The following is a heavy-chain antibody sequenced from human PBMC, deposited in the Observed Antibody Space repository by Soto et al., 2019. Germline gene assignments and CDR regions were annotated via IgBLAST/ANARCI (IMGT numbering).Heavy chain of an antibody. V-gene: IGHV1-69*02. Sequence: QVQLVQSGAEVKKPGSSVKVSCKASGGTFSSYTISWVRQAPGQGLEWMGRIIPILGIANYAQKFQGRVTISADKTTNTGFMEPSSRGSEDTAVYYCATTPSYYDSSGYYRTLDYWGQGTLVTVSS. CDR3: ATTPSYYDSSGYYRTLDY. CDR1: GGTFSSYT. CDR2: IIPILGIA. D-gene: IGHD3-22*01. J-gene: IGHJ4*02.